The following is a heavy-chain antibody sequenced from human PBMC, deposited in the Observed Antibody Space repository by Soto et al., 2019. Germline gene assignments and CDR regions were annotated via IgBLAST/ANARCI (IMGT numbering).Heavy chain of an antibody. V-gene: IGHV3-30-3*01. CDR1: GFTFSSYA. CDR2: ISYDGSNK. Sequence: GGSLRLSCAASGFTFSSYAMHWVRQAPGKGLEWVAVISYDGSNKYYADSVKGRFTISRDNSKNTLYLQMNSLRAEDTAVYYCARDGKAGIAAAGYEFYYYYYGMDVWGQGTTVTVSS. D-gene: IGHD6-13*01. J-gene: IGHJ6*02. CDR3: ARDGKAGIAAAGYEFYYYYYGMDV.